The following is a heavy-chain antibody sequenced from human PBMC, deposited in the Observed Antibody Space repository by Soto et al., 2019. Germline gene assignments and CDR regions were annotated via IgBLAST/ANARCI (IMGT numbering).Heavy chain of an antibody. V-gene: IGHV3-30-3*01. CDR3: ARVQYSSSPGASYYYYYYGMDV. CDR1: GFTFSSYA. J-gene: IGHJ6*02. CDR2: ISYDGSNK. Sequence: LRLSCAASGFTFSSYAMHWVRQAPGKGLEWVAVISYDGSNKYYADSVKGRFTISRDNSKNTLYLQMNSLRAEDTAVYYCARVQYSSSPGASYYYYYYGMDVWGQGTTVTVSS. D-gene: IGHD6-13*01.